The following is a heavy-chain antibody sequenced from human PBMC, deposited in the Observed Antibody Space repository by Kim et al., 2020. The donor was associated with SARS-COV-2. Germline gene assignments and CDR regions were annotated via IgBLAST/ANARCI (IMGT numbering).Heavy chain of an antibody. V-gene: IGHV3-33*01. CDR1: GFTFSSYG. Sequence: GGSLRLSCAASGFTFSSYGMHWVRQAPGKGLEWVAVIWYDGSNKYYADSVKGRFTISRDNSKNTLYLQMNSLRAEDTAVYYCARGTTTVTPFPMDVWGQGTTVTVSS. D-gene: IGHD4-17*01. CDR3: ARGTTTVTPFPMDV. CDR2: IWYDGSNK. J-gene: IGHJ6*02.